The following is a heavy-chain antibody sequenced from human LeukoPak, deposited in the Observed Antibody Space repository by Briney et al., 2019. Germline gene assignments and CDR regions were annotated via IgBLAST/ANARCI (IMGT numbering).Heavy chain of an antibody. J-gene: IGHJ4*02. D-gene: IGHD2-21*01. CDR1: GGSISNYH. Sequence: PSETLSLTCTVSGGSISNYHWSWIRQPAGKGLEWIGRIYTSGSTNYNPSLKSRVTMSVDTSKNQFSRKLTSVTAADTAVYYCARVRSSDHWFDYWGQGTLVTVSS. V-gene: IGHV4-4*07. CDR3: ARVRSSDHWFDY. CDR2: IYTSGST.